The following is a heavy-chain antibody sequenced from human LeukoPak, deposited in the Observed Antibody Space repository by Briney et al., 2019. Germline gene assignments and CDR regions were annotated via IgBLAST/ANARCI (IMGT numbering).Heavy chain of an antibody. J-gene: IGHJ4*02. CDR3: ARDYCSGGSCYFDY. CDR2: ISYDGSNK. CDR1: GFTLSSYA. V-gene: IGHV3-30*04. Sequence: GGSLRLSCAASGFTLSSYAMHWVRQAPAKGLEWVAVISYDGSNKYYADSVKGRFTISRDNSKNTLYLQMNSLRAEDTAVYYCARDYCSGGSCYFDYWGQGTLVTVSS. D-gene: IGHD2-15*01.